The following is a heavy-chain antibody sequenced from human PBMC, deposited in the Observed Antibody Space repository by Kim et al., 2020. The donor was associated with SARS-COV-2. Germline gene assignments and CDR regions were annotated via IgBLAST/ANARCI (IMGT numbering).Heavy chain of an antibody. CDR3: AREWEPDYGGNSGADAFDI. CDR1: GFTFSSYA. V-gene: IGHV3-30*04. CDR2: ISYDGSNK. D-gene: IGHD4-17*01. Sequence: GGSLRLSCAASGFTFSSYAMHWVRQAPGKGLEWVAVISYDGSNKYYADSVKGRFTISRDNSKNTLYLQMNSLRAEDTAVYYCAREWEPDYGGNSGADAFDIWGQGTMVAVSS. J-gene: IGHJ3*02.